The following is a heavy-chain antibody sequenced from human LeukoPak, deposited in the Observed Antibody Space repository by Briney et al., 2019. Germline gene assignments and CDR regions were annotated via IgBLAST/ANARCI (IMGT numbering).Heavy chain of an antibody. V-gene: IGHV1-2*02. CDR1: GYTFTDYY. Sequence: ASVKVSCKASGYTFTDYYMHWVRQAPGQGLEWMGWINPNSGSTNYAQKLQGRVTMTTDTSTSTAYMELRSLRSDDTAVYYCARDGYSSSWYYFDYWGQGTLVTVSS. CDR3: ARDGYSSSWYYFDY. J-gene: IGHJ4*02. D-gene: IGHD6-13*01. CDR2: INPNSGST.